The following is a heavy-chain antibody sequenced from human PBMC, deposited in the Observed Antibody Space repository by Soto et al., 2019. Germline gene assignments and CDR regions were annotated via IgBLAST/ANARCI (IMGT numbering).Heavy chain of an antibody. CDR2: ISYDGSNK. V-gene: IGHV3-30-3*01. Sequence: QVQLVESGGGVVQPGRSLRLSCAASGFTFSSYAMHWVRQAPGKGLEWVAVISYDGSNKYYADSVKGRFTISRDNSKNTLSLQMNSLRAEDTAVYYCARDRTYCGGDCYSARFDPWGQGTLVTVSS. J-gene: IGHJ5*02. D-gene: IGHD2-21*02. CDR3: ARDRTYCGGDCYSARFDP. CDR1: GFTFSSYA.